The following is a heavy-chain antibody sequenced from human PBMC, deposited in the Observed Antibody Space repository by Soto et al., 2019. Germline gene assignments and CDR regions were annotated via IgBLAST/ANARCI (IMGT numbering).Heavy chain of an antibody. J-gene: IGHJ4*02. CDR2: VYYTGST. CDR3: ARSVAVPGAHIDY. CDR1: GGSISCSY. Sequence: SETLSLTCSVSGGSISCSYWSWIRQSPGKGLEWLGYVYYTGSTNYSPSLRSRVSISVDTSKNEFSLRLSSVAAADTAVYFCARSVAVPGAHIDYWGQGTQVTVSS. V-gene: IGHV4-59*01. D-gene: IGHD6-19*01.